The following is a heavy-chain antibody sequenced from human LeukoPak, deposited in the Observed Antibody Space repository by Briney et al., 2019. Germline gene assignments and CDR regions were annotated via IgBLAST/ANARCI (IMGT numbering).Heavy chain of an antibody. Sequence: GGSLRLSWAASGFTFSSNGMHWARQAPGKGREWLTLIGDEGSNKYDADSVKGRITISRDNSKNTLYLQMNSLRAEATAVYYCARSPTVTTPKTYYYYYMDVWGKGTTVTVSS. V-gene: IGHV3-33*01. CDR1: GFTFSSNG. J-gene: IGHJ6*03. CDR3: ARSPTVTTPKTYYYYYMDV. D-gene: IGHD4-11*01. CDR2: IGDEGSNK.